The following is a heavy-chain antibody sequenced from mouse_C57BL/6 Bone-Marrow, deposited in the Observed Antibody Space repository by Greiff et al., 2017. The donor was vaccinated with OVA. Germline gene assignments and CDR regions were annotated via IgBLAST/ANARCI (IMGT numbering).Heavy chain of an antibody. Sequence: EVQGVESGAELVRPGASVKLSCTASGFNIKDDYMHWVKQRPEQGLEWIGWIDPENGDTEYASKFQGKATITADTSSNTAYLQLSSLTSEDTAVYYCTTERWLPHWGQGTLVTVSA. CDR3: TTERWLPH. D-gene: IGHD2-3*01. CDR2: IDPENGDT. CDR1: GFNIKDDY. J-gene: IGHJ3*01. V-gene: IGHV14-4*01.